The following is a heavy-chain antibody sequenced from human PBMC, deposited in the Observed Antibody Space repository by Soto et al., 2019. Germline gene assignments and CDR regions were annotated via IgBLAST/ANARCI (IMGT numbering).Heavy chain of an antibody. V-gene: IGHV3-23*01. Sequence: EVQLLESGGDLVQPGGSLRLSCAASEFSFGIYAMTWVRQAPRKGLEWVSTISATGGSTFYADSVKGRFTISRDNSKNTLYLQMNSLRAEYSAIYYCAKDLSSYYYFDFWGQGTLVTVSS. CDR2: ISATGGST. CDR1: EFSFGIYA. D-gene: IGHD2-15*01. J-gene: IGHJ4*02. CDR3: AKDLSSYYYFDF.